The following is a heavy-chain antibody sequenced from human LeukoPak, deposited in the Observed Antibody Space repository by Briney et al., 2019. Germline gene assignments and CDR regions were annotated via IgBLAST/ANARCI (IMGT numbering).Heavy chain of an antibody. CDR2: IYYSGST. CDR3: ARAEGYGLPFGM. J-gene: IGHJ3*02. CDR1: GGSLSSYY. D-gene: IGHD5-12*01. V-gene: IGHV4-59*01. Sequence: SETLSLTCTVSGGSLSSYYWSWIRQPPGKGLEWIGYIYYSGSTNYNPSLKSRVTISVDTSKNQFSLKLSSVTAPDTAVYYCARAEGYGLPFGMWGQGTMVTVSS.